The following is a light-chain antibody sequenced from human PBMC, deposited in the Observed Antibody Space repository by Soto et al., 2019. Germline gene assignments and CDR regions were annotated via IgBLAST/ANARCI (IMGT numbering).Light chain of an antibody. CDR3: GAWDDSLSGLV. CDR2: SDD. J-gene: IGLJ3*02. Sequence: QSVLTQPPPASATPGQRVIISCSGSSSDIGKNAVKWYQQFPGTAPKLLIHSDDQRPSGVPDRFSGSKSGTSASLTISRLQSEDEAHYYCGAWDDSLSGLVFGGGTKVTVL. V-gene: IGLV1-44*01. CDR1: SSDIGKNA.